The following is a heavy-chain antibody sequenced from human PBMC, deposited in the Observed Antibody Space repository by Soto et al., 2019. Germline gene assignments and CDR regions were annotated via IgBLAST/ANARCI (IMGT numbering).Heavy chain of an antibody. D-gene: IGHD6-19*01. CDR3: AGMPYTSGLRFDP. J-gene: IGHJ5*02. Sequence: SETLSLTCNMSGDSYSISTYSWSWIRQPPGKALQRIGFIYQSGVTSYNPSLASRVSISLDRSNNQCSLKLKSVTAADTAVYFCAGMPYTSGLRFDPWGPGTLVTVSS. CDR2: IYQSGVT. CDR1: GDSYSISTYS. V-gene: IGHV4-30-2*01.